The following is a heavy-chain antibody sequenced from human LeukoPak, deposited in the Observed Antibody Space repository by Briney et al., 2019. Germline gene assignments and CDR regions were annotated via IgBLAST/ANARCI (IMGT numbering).Heavy chain of an antibody. D-gene: IGHD3-3*01. CDR3: ATEIRYGITIFGVVRIHNWFDP. CDR1: GYTFTDSY. V-gene: IGHV1-69-2*01. CDR2: VDPEDGET. Sequence: ATVKISCKVSGYTFTDSYMHWVQQAPGKGLEWMGLVDPEDGETIYAEKFQGRVTITADTSTDTAYMELSSLRSEDTAVYYCATEIRYGITIFGVVRIHNWFDPWGQGTLVTVSS. J-gene: IGHJ5*02.